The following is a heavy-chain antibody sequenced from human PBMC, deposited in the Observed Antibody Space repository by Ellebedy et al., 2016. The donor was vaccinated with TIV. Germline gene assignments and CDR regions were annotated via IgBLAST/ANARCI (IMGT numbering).Heavy chain of an antibody. CDR3: ARQGRGRFATGFYTY. D-gene: IGHD3/OR15-3a*01. CDR1: GDSISTSGDF. Sequence: GSLRLSXTVSGDSISTSGDFWAWIRQPPGKGLEWIGTMYYSGTTYYNPSLRGRVTMSLDTSKNQFSLKMTSMIATDTAVYYCARQGRGRFATGFYTYWGQGVLITVST. J-gene: IGHJ4*02. V-gene: IGHV4-39*01. CDR2: MYYSGTT.